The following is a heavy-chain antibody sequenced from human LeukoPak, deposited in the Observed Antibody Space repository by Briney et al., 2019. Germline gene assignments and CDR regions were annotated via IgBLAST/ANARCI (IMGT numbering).Heavy chain of an antibody. CDR2: IKKKGDGGTT. J-gene: IGHJ4*02. CDR1: GLPFSDDW. D-gene: IGHD3-10*01. Sequence: GGSLRLSCAASGLPFSDDWMSWVRQAPGKGLEWVGRIKKKGDGGTTDYAAPVKGRFTISRDDSKNMLYLEMNNLKIEDTAVYYCTTVTMVRDYDYWGQGTLVTVSS. CDR3: TTVTMVRDYDY. V-gene: IGHV3-15*01.